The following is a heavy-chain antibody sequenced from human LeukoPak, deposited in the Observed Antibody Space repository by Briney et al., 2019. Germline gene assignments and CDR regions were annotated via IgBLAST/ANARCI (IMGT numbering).Heavy chain of an antibody. CDR1: GGSISSYY. CDR2: IYYSGSA. V-gene: IGHV4-59*01. J-gene: IGHJ2*01. Sequence: PSETLSLTCTVSGGSISSYYWSWIRQPPGKGLEWIGYIYYSGSANYNPSLKSRVTISVDTSKNQFSLKLSSVTAADTAVYYCARDLVGRRRLNWYFDLWGRGTLVTVSS. D-gene: IGHD1-26*01. CDR3: ARDLVGRRRLNWYFDL.